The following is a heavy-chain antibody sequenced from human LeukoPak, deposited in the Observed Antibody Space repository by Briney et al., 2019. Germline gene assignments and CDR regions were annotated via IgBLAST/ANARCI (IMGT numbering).Heavy chain of an antibody. CDR2: IIPILGIA. CDR3: ARSATQYFFDY. Sequence: GSSVKVSCKASGGTFSSYAISWVRQAPGQGLEWMGRIIPILGIANYAQKFQGRVTITADKSTSTAYMELSSLRSEDTAVYYCARSATQYFFDYWGQGTLVTVSS. CDR1: GGTFSSYA. D-gene: IGHD3-3*01. J-gene: IGHJ4*02. V-gene: IGHV1-69*04.